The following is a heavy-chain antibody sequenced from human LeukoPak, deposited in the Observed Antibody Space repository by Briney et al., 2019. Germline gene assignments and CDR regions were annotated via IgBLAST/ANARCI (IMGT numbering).Heavy chain of an antibody. CDR3: AKLPSSSSWGRVLDY. CDR2: IYYSGST. CDR1: GGSISSGYYY. D-gene: IGHD6-13*01. J-gene: IGHJ4*02. Sequence: SETLSLTCTVSGGSISSGYYYWSWIRQHPGKGLEWIGYIYYSGSTYYNPSLKSRVTISVDTSTNQFSLRLTTVTAEDTAVYYCAKLPSSSSWGRVLDYWGQGTLVTVSS. V-gene: IGHV4-31*03.